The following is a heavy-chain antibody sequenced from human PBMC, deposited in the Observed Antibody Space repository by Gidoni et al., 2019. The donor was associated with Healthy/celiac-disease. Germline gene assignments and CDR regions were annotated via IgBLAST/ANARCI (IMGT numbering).Heavy chain of an antibody. CDR3: ARGDYYDSSGYYYPSLYYYYGMDV. D-gene: IGHD3-22*01. CDR1: GGSISSYY. Sequence: QVQLQESGPGLVKPSETLSLTCTVYGGSISSYYWSWIRQPPGKGLEWIGYIYYSGSTNYNPSLKSRVTISVDTSKNQFSLKLSSVTAADTAVYYCARGDYYDSSGYYYPSLYYYYGMDVWGQGTTVTVSS. J-gene: IGHJ6*02. CDR2: IYYSGST. V-gene: IGHV4-59*01.